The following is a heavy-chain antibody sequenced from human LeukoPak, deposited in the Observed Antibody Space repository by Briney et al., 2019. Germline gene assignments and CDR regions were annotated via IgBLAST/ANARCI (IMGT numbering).Heavy chain of an antibody. CDR1: GFTVSTNY. Sequence: AGGSLRLSCAASGFTVSTNYMTWVRQAPGKGLEWVSLIYSGGTIYYADSVKGRFTISRDNAKNSLYLQMNSLRAEDTAVYYCARELREHGVFDIWGQGTLVTVSS. V-gene: IGHV3-53*01. J-gene: IGHJ3*02. CDR3: ARELREHGVFDI. CDR2: IYSGGTI. D-gene: IGHD1-26*01.